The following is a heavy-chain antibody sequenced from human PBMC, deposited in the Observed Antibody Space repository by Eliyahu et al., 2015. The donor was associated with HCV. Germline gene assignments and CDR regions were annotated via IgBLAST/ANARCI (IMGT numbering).Heavy chain of an antibody. CDR1: GFTLXTYA. Sequence: QVQLVESGGGVVQPGRSLRLSCTASGFTLXTYAXXWARQAPGKGLEWAALISYDETSKYYADSVKGRFTISRDKSENTLYLQMNSLRTEDTAVYYCARGGTKYCSNTNCYLGRGYDYWGQGTLVTVSS. D-gene: IGHD2-2*01. V-gene: IGHV3-30*04. CDR2: ISYDETSK. CDR3: ARGGTKYCSNTNCYLGRGYDY. J-gene: IGHJ4*02.